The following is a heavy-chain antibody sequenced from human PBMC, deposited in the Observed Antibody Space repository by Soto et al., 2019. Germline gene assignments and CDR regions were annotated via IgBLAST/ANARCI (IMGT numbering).Heavy chain of an antibody. CDR3: AKSYRDSSSWYRPYYYYGMDV. Sequence: PGGSLRLSCAASGFTFSSYAMSWVRQAPGKGLEWVSAISGSGGSTYYADSVKGRFTISRDNSKNTLYLQMNSLRAEDTAVYYCAKSYRDSSSWYRPYYYYGMDVWGQGTTVTVSS. J-gene: IGHJ6*02. CDR2: ISGSGGST. CDR1: GFTFSSYA. V-gene: IGHV3-23*01. D-gene: IGHD6-13*01.